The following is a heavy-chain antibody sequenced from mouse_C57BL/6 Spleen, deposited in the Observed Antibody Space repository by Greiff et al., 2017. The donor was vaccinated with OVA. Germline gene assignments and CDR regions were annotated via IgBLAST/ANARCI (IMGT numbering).Heavy chain of an antibody. V-gene: IGHV1-81*01. CDR3: AREGSNPGWFAY. CDR2: IYPRSGNT. D-gene: IGHD2-5*01. J-gene: IGHJ3*01. Sequence: QVHVKQSGAELARPGASVKLSCKASGYTFTSYGISWVKQRTGQGLEWIGEIYPRSGNTYYNEKFKGKATLTADKSSSTAYMELRSLTSEDSAVYFCAREGSNPGWFAYWGQGTLVTVSA. CDR1: GYTFTSYG.